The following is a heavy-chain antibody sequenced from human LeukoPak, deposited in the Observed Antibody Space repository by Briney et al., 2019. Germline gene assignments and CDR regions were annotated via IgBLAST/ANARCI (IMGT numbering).Heavy chain of an antibody. CDR2: MNPNSGIT. Sequence: ASVKVSCKASGYTFTSYDINWVRQATGQGLEWMGWMNPNSGITGYAQKFQGRVTISRNTSISTAYMELSSLRSEDTAVYYCAREDYYESGSNDYWGQGTLVTVSS. CDR3: AREDYYESGSNDY. V-gene: IGHV1-8*03. D-gene: IGHD3-22*01. J-gene: IGHJ4*02. CDR1: GYTFTSYD.